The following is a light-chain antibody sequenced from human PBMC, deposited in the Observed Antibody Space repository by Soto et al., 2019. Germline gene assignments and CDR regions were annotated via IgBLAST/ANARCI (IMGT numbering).Light chain of an antibody. CDR3: QQYGYSSWT. CDR1: QSVSSSY. Sequence: EIVLTQSPGTLSLSPGERATLSCRASQSVSSSYLAWYQQKPGQAPRLLIYGASSRATGIPDRFSGSGSGTDFTLTISRLEPGDFAVYYCQQYGYSSWTFGQGTK. J-gene: IGKJ1*01. V-gene: IGKV3-20*01. CDR2: GAS.